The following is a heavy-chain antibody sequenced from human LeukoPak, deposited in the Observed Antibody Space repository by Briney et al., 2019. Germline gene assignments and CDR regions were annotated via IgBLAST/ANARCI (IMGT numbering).Heavy chain of an antibody. V-gene: IGHV3-48*01. Sequence: GGSLRLSCAASGFPFSSYSMNWVSQAPGKGLEWVSYITISSTIYYADSVKGRFTISRDNAKNSLYLQMNSLRAEDTAVYYCASVRGGYWGQGTLVTVSS. J-gene: IGHJ4*02. CDR2: ITISSTI. D-gene: IGHD3-16*01. CDR1: GFPFSSYS. CDR3: ASVRGGY.